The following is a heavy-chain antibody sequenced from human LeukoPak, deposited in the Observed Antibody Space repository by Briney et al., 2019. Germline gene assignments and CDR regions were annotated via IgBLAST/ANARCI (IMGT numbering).Heavy chain of an antibody. CDR3: GSGTGSIDY. J-gene: IGHJ4*02. CDR1: GGSISSYY. D-gene: IGHD1-1*01. Sequence: SETLSLTCTVSGGSISSYYWSWIRQPPGKGLEWIGYIYYSGSTNYNPSLKSRVTISVDTSKNQFSLQMNSVTPEDTAVYYCGSGTGSIDYWGQETLVSVSS. CDR2: IYYSGST. V-gene: IGHV4-59*12.